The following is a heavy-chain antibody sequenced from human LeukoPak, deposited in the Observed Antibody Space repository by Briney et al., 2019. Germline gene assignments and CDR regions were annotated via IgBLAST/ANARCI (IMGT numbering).Heavy chain of an antibody. CDR1: GYTLTSYY. Sequence: GASVKVSCKASGYTLTSYYMHWVRQAPGQGLEWMGIINPSGGSTSYAQKFQGRVTMTRDMSTSTVYMELSSLRSEDTAVYYCARDSNYYDSSGYGFDYWGQGTLVTVSS. D-gene: IGHD3-22*01. CDR3: ARDSNYYDSSGYGFDY. CDR2: INPSGGST. J-gene: IGHJ4*02. V-gene: IGHV1-46*01.